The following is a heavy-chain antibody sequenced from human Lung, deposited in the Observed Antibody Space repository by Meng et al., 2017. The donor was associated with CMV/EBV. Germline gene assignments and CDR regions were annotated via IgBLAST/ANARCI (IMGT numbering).Heavy chain of an antibody. J-gene: IGHJ4*02. CDR2: IYPGDFDA. D-gene: IGHD5-12*01. Sequence: CKGSGYRFTNYWIGWVRQMPGKGVEWMGIIYPGDFDARYSPSFQGQVTISADKSITTAYLQWNSLRASDTGTYYCARAYNGYGYFDYWGQGTLVTVSS. V-gene: IGHV5-51*01. CDR1: GYRFTNYW. CDR3: ARAYNGYGYFDY.